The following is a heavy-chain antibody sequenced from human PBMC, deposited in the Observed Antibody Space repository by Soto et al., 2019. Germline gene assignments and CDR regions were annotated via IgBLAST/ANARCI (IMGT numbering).Heavy chain of an antibody. V-gene: IGHV3-15*01. J-gene: IGHJ6*02. CDR1: GFTFSDAW. CDR3: KLGPYRYGLDV. Sequence: PGGSLRLSCAAYGFTFSDAWMDWVRQAPGKGLVWVGRIKSETDGGAVEYAARVKGRFTISRDDSRNTLYLQMSSLKTEDTGLYYCKLGPYRYGLDVWGQGTTVTVSS. CDR2: IKSETDGGAV. D-gene: IGHD7-27*01.